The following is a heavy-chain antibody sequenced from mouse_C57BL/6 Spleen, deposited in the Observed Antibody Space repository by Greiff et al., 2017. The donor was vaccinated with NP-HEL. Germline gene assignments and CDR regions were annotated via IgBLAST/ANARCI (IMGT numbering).Heavy chain of an antibody. CDR2: IRLKSDNYAT. CDR3: PQLGLDYFDY. J-gene: IGHJ2*01. Sequence: EVHLVESGGGLVQPGGSMKLSCVASGFTFSNYWMNWVRQSPEKGLEWVAQIRLKSDNYATHYAESVKGRFTISRDDSKSSVYLQMNNLRAEDTGIYYCPQLGLDYFDYWGQGTTLTVSS. CDR1: GFTFSNYW. D-gene: IGHD4-1*02. V-gene: IGHV6-3*01.